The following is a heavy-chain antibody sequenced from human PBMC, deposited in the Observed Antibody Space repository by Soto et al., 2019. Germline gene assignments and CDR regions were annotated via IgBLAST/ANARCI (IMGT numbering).Heavy chain of an antibody. J-gene: IGHJ4*02. CDR3: ARDTGAFDEVLGH. CDR2: ISARGGRA. V-gene: IGHV3-23*01. CDR1: GFTFSSYG. Sequence: EEQLLESGGGLIQPGGSLRLSCGASGFTFSSYGMTWVRLAPGKGLEWVSSISARGGRAYYADSVMGRFSISRDNVKNIVSLQMNSLRVDDTAVYYCARDTGAFDEVLGHWGQGTLVTVSS. D-gene: IGHD4-17*01.